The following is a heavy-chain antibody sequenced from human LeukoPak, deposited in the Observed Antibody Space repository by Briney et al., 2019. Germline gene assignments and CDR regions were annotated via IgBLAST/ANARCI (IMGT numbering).Heavy chain of an antibody. CDR3: AKGKSGVVTHTDY. CDR2: IGGSGYTT. Sequence: GGSLRLSCAASGFTFSTYAMSWVRQAPGKGLEWVSGIGGSGYTTYYADSVKGRFTISRDNSKNTVFLQMRSLRAEDTAVYYCAKGKSGVVTHTDYWGQGTLVTVSS. V-gene: IGHV3-23*01. D-gene: IGHD3-3*01. CDR1: GFTFSTYA. J-gene: IGHJ4*02.